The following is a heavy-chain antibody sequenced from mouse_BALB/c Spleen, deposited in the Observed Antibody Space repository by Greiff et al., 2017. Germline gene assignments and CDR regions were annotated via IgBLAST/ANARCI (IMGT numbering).Heavy chain of an antibody. Sequence: EVMLVESGGGLVQPGGSRKLSCAASGFTFSDYGMAWVRQAPGKGPEWVAFISNLAYSIYYADTVTGRFTISRENAKNTLYLEMSSLRSEDTAMYYFARGGGRYFDVWGAGTTVTVSS. D-gene: IGHD3-3*01. J-gene: IGHJ1*01. CDR1: GFTFSDYG. CDR2: ISNLAYSI. V-gene: IGHV5-15*02. CDR3: ARGGGRYFDV.